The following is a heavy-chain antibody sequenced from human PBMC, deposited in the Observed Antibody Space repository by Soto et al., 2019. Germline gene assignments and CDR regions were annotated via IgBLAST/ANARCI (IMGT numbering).Heavy chain of an antibody. CDR2: IYYRGST. CDR3: TRGGYWQSDD. V-gene: IGHV4-4*02. Sequence: SETLSLTCAVSGGSISSNHAWSWVRQPPGKGLEWIGEIYYRGSTSYNPSLKSRVTTSVDKSKNHFTLNLNSVTAADTAVYYCTRGGYWQSDDWGQGTRVTVSS. CDR1: GGSISSNHA. J-gene: IGHJ4*02. D-gene: IGHD1-26*01.